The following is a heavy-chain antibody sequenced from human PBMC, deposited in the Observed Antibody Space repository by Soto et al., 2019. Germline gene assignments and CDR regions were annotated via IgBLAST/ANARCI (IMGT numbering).Heavy chain of an antibody. V-gene: IGHV1-2*04. CDR1: GYTFTGYY. D-gene: IGHD3-16*01. Sequence: VASVKVSCKASGYTFTGYYDHWVRQAPGQGLEWMGWINPNSGGTNYAQKFQGWVTLTRDTSITTAYMELSRLTSDDTAVYYCARDAIYNSYGTYFDYWGQGSLVTVSS. CDR3: ARDAIYNSYGTYFDY. CDR2: INPNSGGT. J-gene: IGHJ4*02.